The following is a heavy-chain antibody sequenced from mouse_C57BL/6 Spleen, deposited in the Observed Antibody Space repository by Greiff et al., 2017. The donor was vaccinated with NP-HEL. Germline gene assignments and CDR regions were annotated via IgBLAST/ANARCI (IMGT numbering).Heavy chain of an antibody. J-gene: IGHJ3*01. CDR2: IYPGDGDT. CDR1: GYAFSSYW. D-gene: IGHD2-5*01. CDR3: ASHSNPGAWFAY. Sequence: QVHVKQSGAELVKPGASVKISCKASGYAFSSYWMNWVKQRPGKGLEWIGQIYPGDGDTNYNGKFKGKATLTADKSSSTAYMQLSSLTSEDSAVYFCASHSNPGAWFAYWGQGTLVTVSA. V-gene: IGHV1-80*01.